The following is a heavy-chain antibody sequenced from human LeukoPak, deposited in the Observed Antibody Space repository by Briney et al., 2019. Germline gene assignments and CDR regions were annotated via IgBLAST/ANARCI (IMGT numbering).Heavy chain of an antibody. CDR1: GFTFSTYH. Sequence: GGSLRLSCAASGFTFSTYHMNWVRQAPGKGLEWLSSISSSTNIYYADSVKGRFTISRDNAKNSLYLQMNSLRAEDTGVYYCGRQAAPDYWGQGTLVTVSS. CDR2: ISSSTNI. V-gene: IGHV3-69-1*01. D-gene: IGHD2-15*01. CDR3: GRQAAPDY. J-gene: IGHJ4*02.